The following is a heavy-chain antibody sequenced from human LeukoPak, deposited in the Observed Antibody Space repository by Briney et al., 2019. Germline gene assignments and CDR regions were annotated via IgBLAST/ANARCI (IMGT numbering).Heavy chain of an antibody. CDR2: INHSGST. D-gene: IGHD3-10*01. CDR1: GGSFSGYY. V-gene: IGHV4-34*01. J-gene: IGHJ6*03. CDR3: ARGRAEGSGSYYNVNYYYYMDV. Sequence: TSETLSLTCAVYGGSFSGYYWSWIRQPPGKGLEWIGEINHSGSTNYNPSLKSRVTISVDTSKNQFSLKLSSVTAADTAVYYCARGRAEGSGSYYNVNYYYYMDVWGKGTTVTVSS.